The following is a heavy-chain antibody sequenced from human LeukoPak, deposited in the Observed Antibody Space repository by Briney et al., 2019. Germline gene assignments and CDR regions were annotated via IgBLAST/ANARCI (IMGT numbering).Heavy chain of an antibody. D-gene: IGHD2/OR15-2a*01. CDR1: GGSISSYY. CDR2: IYYSGST. J-gene: IGHJ4*02. Sequence: SETLSLTCTVSGGSISSYYWSWIRQPPGKGLEWIGYIYYSGSTNYNPSLKSRVTISVDTSRNQFSLKLSSVTAADTAVYYCARENRAFDYWGQGTLVTVSS. CDR3: ARENRAFDY. V-gene: IGHV4-59*01.